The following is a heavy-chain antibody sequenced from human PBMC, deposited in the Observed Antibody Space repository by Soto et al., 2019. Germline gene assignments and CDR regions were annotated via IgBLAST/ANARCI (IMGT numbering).Heavy chain of an antibody. V-gene: IGHV5-51*01. D-gene: IGHD3-10*01. CDR3: AGQRITRVRGVSCCGLDV. CDR1: GYSFTSYY. J-gene: IGHJ6*02. CDR2: IHPGDSET. Sequence: PGESLKISCKGSGYSFTSYYIAWVRQMPGKGLEWMGIIHPGDSETRYSPSFQGHVIISADKSIGSGYLQWSSLEAADTAMYYCAGQRITRVRGVSCCGLDVWGQGTTVTVSS.